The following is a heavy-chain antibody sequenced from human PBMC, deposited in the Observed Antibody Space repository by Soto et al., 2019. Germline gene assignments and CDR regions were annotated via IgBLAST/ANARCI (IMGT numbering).Heavy chain of an antibody. V-gene: IGHV3-23*01. CDR3: AKDLQRGVTIF. D-gene: IGHD2-21*01. CDR2: ISGSGGST. CDR1: GFTFSSYA. J-gene: IGHJ4*02. Sequence: GESLKISCAASGFTFSSYAMSWVRQAPGKGLEWVSAISGSGGSTYYADSVKGRFTISRDNSKNTRYLQMNSLRAEDTAVYYCAKDLQRGVTIFWGQGTLVTVSS.